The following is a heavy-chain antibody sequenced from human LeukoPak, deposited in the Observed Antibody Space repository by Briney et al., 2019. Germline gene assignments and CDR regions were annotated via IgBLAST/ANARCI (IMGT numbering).Heavy chain of an antibody. J-gene: IGHJ3*02. V-gene: IGHV1-3*01. CDR2: INAGNGDT. D-gene: IGHD4-23*01. Sequence: GASGKVCFKAAGYTFSNYAVHWGRQAPGQRLEWMGWINAGNGDTKYSPKFQGRVTITRDTSANTAYMELSSLRSEDTAIYYCARDLKLRWESWGDAFDIWGQGTMVPVSS. CDR3: ARDLKLRWESWGDAFDI. CDR1: GYTFSNYA.